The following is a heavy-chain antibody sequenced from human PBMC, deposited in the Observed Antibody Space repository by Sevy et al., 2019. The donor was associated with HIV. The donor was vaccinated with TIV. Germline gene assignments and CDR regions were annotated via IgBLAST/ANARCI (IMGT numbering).Heavy chain of an antibody. CDR2: IYYSGST. V-gene: IGHV4-31*03. CDR3: ARVKPTIFGVLGTFDP. CDR1: GGSISSGGYY. J-gene: IGHJ5*02. D-gene: IGHD3-3*01. Sequence: QSQTLSLTCTVSGGSISSGGYYWSWIRQHPGKGLEWIGYIYYSGSTYYNPSLKSRVTISVETSKNQFSLKLSSVTAADTAVYYCARVKPTIFGVLGTFDPWGQGTLVTVSS.